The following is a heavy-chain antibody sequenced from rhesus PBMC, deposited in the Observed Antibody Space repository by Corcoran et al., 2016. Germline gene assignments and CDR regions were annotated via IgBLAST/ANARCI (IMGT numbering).Heavy chain of an antibody. D-gene: IGHD6-13*01. J-gene: IGHJ4*01. CDR3: AKAIAANIFDY. CDR1: GFTFSSYW. CDR2: ISSDGSST. V-gene: IGHV3-119*01. Sequence: EVQLVESGGGLVQPGGSLRLSCAASGFTFSSYWMYWVRLAPGKGLEWVSRISSDGSSTSYADSVKGRFTISRENAKNSLYLQMNSLRAEDTAVYYCAKAIAANIFDYWGQGVLVTVSS.